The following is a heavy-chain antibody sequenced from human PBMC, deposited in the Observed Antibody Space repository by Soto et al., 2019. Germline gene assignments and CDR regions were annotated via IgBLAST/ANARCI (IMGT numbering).Heavy chain of an antibody. Sequence: QVQLQQWGAGLLKPSETLSLTCAVYGGSFSGYYWSWIRQPPGKGLEWIGEINHSGSTNYNPSLKSRVTISVDTSKNQFSLKLSSVTAADTAVYYCARAPGDYPSDYWGQGTLVTVSS. CDR2: INHSGST. V-gene: IGHV4-34*01. CDR3: ARAPGDYPSDY. D-gene: IGHD4-17*01. CDR1: GGSFSGYY. J-gene: IGHJ4*02.